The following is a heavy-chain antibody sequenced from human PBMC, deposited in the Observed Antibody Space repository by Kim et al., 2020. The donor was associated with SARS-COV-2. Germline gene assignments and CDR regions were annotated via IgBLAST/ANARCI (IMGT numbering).Heavy chain of an antibody. J-gene: IGHJ4*02. CDR2: ISSSSSYI. CDR1: GFTFSSYT. CDR3: ARVQGSANFDY. D-gene: IGHD6-25*01. Sequence: GGSLRLSCAASGFTFSSYTMNWVRQAPGKGLEWVSCISSSSSYIYYADSVKGRFTISRDNAKNSLYLQMNSLRAEDTAVYYCARVQGSANFDYWGQGTLVTVSS. V-gene: IGHV3-21*01.